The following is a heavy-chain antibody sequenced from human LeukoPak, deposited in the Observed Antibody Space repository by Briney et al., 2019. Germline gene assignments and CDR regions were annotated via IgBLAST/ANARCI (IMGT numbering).Heavy chain of an antibody. CDR1: GFTFSSYS. CDR2: ISSSSSYI. D-gene: IGHD3-22*01. J-gene: IGHJ3*02. CDR3: ARDEYYYDSSGYYVPLGAFDI. V-gene: IGHV3-21*01. Sequence: GGSLRLSCAASGFTFSSYSMNLVRQAPGKGLEWVSSISSSSSYIYYADSVKGRFTISRDNAKNSLYLQMNSLRAEDTAVYYCARDEYYYDSSGYYVPLGAFDIWGQGTMVTVSS.